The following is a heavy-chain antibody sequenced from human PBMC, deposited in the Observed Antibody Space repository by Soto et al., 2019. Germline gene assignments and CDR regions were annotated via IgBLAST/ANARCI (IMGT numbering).Heavy chain of an antibody. CDR3: ARRYGSAFDI. V-gene: IGHV4-59*08. Sequence: SETLSLTCTVSGGSISSYYWSWVRQPPGKGLEWIGYIYYSGSTNYNPSLKSRVTISVDTSKNQFSLKLSSVTAADTAVYYCARRYGSAFDIWGQGTMVTVSS. CDR1: GGSISSYY. CDR2: IYYSGST. D-gene: IGHD3-10*01. J-gene: IGHJ3*02.